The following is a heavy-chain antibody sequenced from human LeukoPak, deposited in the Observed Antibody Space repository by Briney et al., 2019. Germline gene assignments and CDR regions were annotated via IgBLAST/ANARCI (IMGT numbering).Heavy chain of an antibody. J-gene: IGHJ4*02. D-gene: IGHD1-14*01. CDR1: GFTFSSYG. Sequence: GGSLRLSCAASGFTFSSYGMSWVRQAPGKGLEWVSSINDSGGNTYHAGSVKGRFTISRDNAKNTLYLQMNSLRAEDTAVYYCAYEYKTPIDWGQGTLVTVSS. V-gene: IGHV3-23*01. CDR3: AYEYKTPID. CDR2: INDSGGNT.